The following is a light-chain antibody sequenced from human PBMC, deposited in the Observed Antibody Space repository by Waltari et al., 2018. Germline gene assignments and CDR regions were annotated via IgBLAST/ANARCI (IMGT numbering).Light chain of an antibody. J-gene: IGLJ3*02. CDR2: DVS. Sequence: QSALTQPASVSGSPGQSITISCTGTSSDVGGYNYVSWYQQHPGKAPKLMIYDVSNRPSGVSNRFSGSKSGNTASLTISGLQPEDEADYYCNSFTSSRTVVFGGGTKLTVL. CDR3: NSFTSSRTVV. V-gene: IGLV2-14*03. CDR1: SSDVGGYNY.